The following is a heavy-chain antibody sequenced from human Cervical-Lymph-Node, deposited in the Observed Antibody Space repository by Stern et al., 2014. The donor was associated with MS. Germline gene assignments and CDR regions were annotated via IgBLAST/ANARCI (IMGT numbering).Heavy chain of an antibody. CDR2: INTKTGNS. D-gene: IGHD2-15*01. CDR1: GYIITTHA. V-gene: IGHV7-4-1*01. Sequence: QMQLVQSGSEVKKPGASVSVSCKASGYIITTHALSWVRQAPGQGLEWEGWINTKTGNSTYAQGFTGRHVISLDTSVNTTILQIYSLKFDDTAVVCCGRVLRFCGGGACFSPYYRGMDVWGQGTPVTVSS. CDR3: GRVLRFCGGGACFSPYYRGMDV. J-gene: IGHJ6*02.